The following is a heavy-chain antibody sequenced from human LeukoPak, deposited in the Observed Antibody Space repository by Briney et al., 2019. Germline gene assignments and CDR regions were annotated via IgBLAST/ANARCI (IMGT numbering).Heavy chain of an antibody. J-gene: IGHJ4*02. CDR1: GFTFDDYT. D-gene: IGHD6-13*01. Sequence: GGSLRLSCAASGFTFDDYTMHWVRQAPGKGLEWVSLISWDGGSTYYADSVKGRFTISRDNSKNSLYLQMNSLRTEDTALYYCAKGGTYSSSWYVAYWGQGTLVTVSS. CDR2: ISWDGGST. V-gene: IGHV3-43*01. CDR3: AKGGTYSSSWYVAY.